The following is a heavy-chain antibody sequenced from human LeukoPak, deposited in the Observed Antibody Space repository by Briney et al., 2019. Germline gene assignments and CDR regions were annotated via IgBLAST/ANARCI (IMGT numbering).Heavy chain of an antibody. CDR3: ARVGSRWDDYGDYFDY. Sequence: SGGSLRLSCAASGFTFSSYSMNWVRQAPGKGLEWVSSISSSSSYIYYADSVKGRFTISRDNAKNSLYLQMNSLRAEDTAVYYCARVGSRWDDYGDYFDYWGQGTLVTVSS. J-gene: IGHJ4*02. CDR2: ISSSSSYI. CDR1: GFTFSSYS. V-gene: IGHV3-21*01. D-gene: IGHD4-17*01.